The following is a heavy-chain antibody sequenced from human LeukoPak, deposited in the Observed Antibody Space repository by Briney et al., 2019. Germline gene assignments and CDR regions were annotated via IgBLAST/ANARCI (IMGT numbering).Heavy chain of an antibody. V-gene: IGHV1-69*01. CDR1: GGTFSSYA. CDR3: ARVSVSEDYGSGDLFYYFDC. J-gene: IGHJ4*02. D-gene: IGHD3-10*01. Sequence: SVKVSCKASGGTFSSYAISWVRQAPGQGLEWMGGIIPIFGTANYAQKFQGRVTITADESTSTAYMELSSLRSEDTAVYYCARVSVSEDYGSGDLFYYFDCWGQGTLVTVSS. CDR2: IIPIFGTA.